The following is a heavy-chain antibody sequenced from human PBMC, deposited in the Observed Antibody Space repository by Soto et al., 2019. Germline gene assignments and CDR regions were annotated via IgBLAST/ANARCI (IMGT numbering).Heavy chain of an antibody. Sequence: PSGTPSLTCTVSDGSISSGSYYWGWIRQPPGKGLEWIGSIYYSGSTYYNPSLKSRVTISVDTSKNQFSLKLSSVTAADTAVYYCAREVRDFWSGYYAGTERDYYYYMDVWGKGTTVTVSS. CDR1: DGSISSGSYY. J-gene: IGHJ6*03. D-gene: IGHD3-3*01. CDR3: AREVRDFWSGYYAGTERDYYYYMDV. V-gene: IGHV4-39*02. CDR2: IYYSGST.